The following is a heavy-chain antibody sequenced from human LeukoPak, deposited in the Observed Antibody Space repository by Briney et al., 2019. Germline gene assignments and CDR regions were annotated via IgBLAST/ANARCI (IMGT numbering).Heavy chain of an antibody. D-gene: IGHD6-13*01. CDR3: ARDPIAAVRFDY. Sequence: GGSLRLSCAASGFTFSSYGMHWVRQAPGKGLEWVAVIWYDGSNKYYADSVKGRFTISRDNSKNTLYLQMNSLRAEDTAVYYCARDPIAAVRFDYWGQGTLVTVSS. CDR1: GFTFSSYG. V-gene: IGHV3-33*08. CDR2: IWYDGSNK. J-gene: IGHJ4*02.